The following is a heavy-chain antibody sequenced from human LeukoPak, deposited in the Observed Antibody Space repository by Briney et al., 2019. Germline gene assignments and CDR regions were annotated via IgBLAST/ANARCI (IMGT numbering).Heavy chain of an antibody. CDR2: IYTSGST. Sequence: SETLSLTCTVSGGSISSYYWSWIRQPAGKGLEWIGRIYTSGSTNYNPSLKSRVTMSVDTSKNQFSLKVSSVPAADTAVYYCARGTLGVAGTVYYYYGMDVWGQGTTVTVSS. J-gene: IGHJ6*02. V-gene: IGHV4-4*07. CDR1: GGSISSYY. D-gene: IGHD6-19*01. CDR3: ARGTLGVAGTVYYYYGMDV.